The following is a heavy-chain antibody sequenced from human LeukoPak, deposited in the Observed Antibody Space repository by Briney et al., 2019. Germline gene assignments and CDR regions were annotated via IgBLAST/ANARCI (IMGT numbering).Heavy chain of an antibody. CDR3: ARVENYGSGSLDY. J-gene: IGHJ4*02. D-gene: IGHD3-10*01. CDR2: INHSGST. Sequence: PSETLSLTCAVYGGSFSGYYWSWIRQPPGKGLEWIGEINHSGSTNYNPSLKSRVTISVDTSKNQFSLKLSSVTAADTAVYYCARVENYGSGSLDYWGQGTLVTVSS. CDR1: GGSFSGYY. V-gene: IGHV4-34*01.